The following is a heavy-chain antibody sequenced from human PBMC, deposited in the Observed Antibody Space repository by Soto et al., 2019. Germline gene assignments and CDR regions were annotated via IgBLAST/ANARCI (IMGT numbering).Heavy chain of an antibody. D-gene: IGHD3-3*01. Sequence: SVKVSCKASGGTFSSYAISWVRQAPGQGLEWMGGIIPIFGTANYAQKFQGRVTITADESTSTAYMELSSLRSEDTAVYYCATVLGDFWSGYFGPYYYGMDVWGQGTTVTVSS. J-gene: IGHJ6*02. CDR3: ATVLGDFWSGYFGPYYYGMDV. CDR1: GGTFSSYA. CDR2: IIPIFGTA. V-gene: IGHV1-69*13.